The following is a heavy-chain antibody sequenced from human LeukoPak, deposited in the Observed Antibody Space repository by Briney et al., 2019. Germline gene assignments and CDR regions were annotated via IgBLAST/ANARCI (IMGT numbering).Heavy chain of an antibody. Sequence: GASVKVSCKASGYTFTSYGISWVRQAPGQGLEWMGWISAYNGNTSYAQKVQGRVTMTTDTSTSTAYMELRSLRSDDTAVYYCARDSGGSTVVVPAATDAFDIWGQGTMVTVSS. CDR3: ARDSGGSTVVVPAATDAFDI. CDR2: ISAYNGNT. CDR1: GYTFTSYG. V-gene: IGHV1-18*01. J-gene: IGHJ3*02. D-gene: IGHD2-2*01.